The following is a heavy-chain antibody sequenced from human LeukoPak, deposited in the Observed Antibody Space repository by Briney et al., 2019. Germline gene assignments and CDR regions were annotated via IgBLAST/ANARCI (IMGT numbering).Heavy chain of an antibody. CDR2: ISYDGSNK. D-gene: IGHD5-24*01. CDR3: ARDPEMATIPKYYFDY. J-gene: IGHJ4*02. CDR1: GFTFSSYA. V-gene: IGHV3-30*04. Sequence: PGGSLRLSCAASGFTFSSYAMHWVRQAPGKGLEWEAVISYDGSNKYYADSVKGRFTISRDNSKNTLYLQMNSLRAEDTAVYYCARDPEMATIPKYYFDYWGQGTLVTVSS.